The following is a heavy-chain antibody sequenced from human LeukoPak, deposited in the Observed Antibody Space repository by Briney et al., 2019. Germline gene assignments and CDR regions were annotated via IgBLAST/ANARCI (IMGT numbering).Heavy chain of an antibody. CDR2: IKQDGSEK. D-gene: IGHD3-22*01. J-gene: IGHJ4*02. CDR3: AMAGDSSGYYPPY. Sequence: GGSLRLSCAASGFTFSSYWMSWVRQAPGKGLEWVANIKQDGSEKYYVDSVKGRFTISRDNAKNSLYLQMNSLRAEDTAVYYCAMAGDSSGYYPPYWGQGTLVTVSS. V-gene: IGHV3-7*01. CDR1: GFTFSSYW.